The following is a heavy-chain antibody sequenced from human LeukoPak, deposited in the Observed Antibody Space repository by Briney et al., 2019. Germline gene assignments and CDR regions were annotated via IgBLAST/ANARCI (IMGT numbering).Heavy chain of an antibody. J-gene: IGHJ4*02. V-gene: IGHV3-11*03. Sequence: GGSLRLSCAASGFTFSVYYMSWIRQAPGKGLEWVSYISSSSSYTNYADSVKGRFTISRDNAKNSLYLQMNSLRAEDTAVYYSARRQSGRYQHWGQGTLVTVSS. CDR2: ISSSSSYT. CDR3: ARRQSGRYQH. D-gene: IGHD1-26*01. CDR1: GFTFSVYY.